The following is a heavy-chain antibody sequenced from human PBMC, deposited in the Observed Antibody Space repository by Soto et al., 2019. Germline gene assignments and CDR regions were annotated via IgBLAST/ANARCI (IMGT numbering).Heavy chain of an antibody. CDR2: INHSGST. V-gene: IGHV4-34*01. J-gene: IGHJ4*02. CDR3: ARVLGTVTTAYFDY. CDR1: GGSFSGYY. D-gene: IGHD4-4*01. Sequence: PSETLSLTCAVYGGSFSGYYWSWIRQPPGKGLEWIGEINHSGSTNYNPSLKSRVTTSVDTSKNQFSLKLSSVTAADTAVYYCARVLGTVTTAYFDYWGQGTLVTVSS.